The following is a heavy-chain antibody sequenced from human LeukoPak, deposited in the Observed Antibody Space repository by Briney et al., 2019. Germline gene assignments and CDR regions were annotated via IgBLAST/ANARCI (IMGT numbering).Heavy chain of an antibody. Sequence: SETLSLTCAVSGDSFSSHYWTWIRQPPGRGLEWIGYISYIGTTDYNPSLKGRVTISIDTSKNQFSLKLSSVTTADTAVYYCARDLVTVTKGFDIWGLGTMVSVSS. J-gene: IGHJ3*02. D-gene: IGHD4-17*01. V-gene: IGHV4-59*11. CDR1: GDSFSSHY. CDR2: ISYIGTT. CDR3: ARDLVTVTKGFDI.